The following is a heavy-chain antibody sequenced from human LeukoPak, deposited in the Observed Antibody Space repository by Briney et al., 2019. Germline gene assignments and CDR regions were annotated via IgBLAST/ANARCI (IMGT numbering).Heavy chain of an antibody. J-gene: IGHJ4*02. V-gene: IGHV3-23*01. Sequence: GGSLRLSCAASGFTFSSYAMSWVRQAPGKGLEWVSAISGSGGSTYYADSVKGRFTISRDDSKNTLYLQMNSLRAEDTAVYYCAKDIVVVPAASSGWDYFDYWGQGTLVTVSS. D-gene: IGHD2-2*01. CDR2: ISGSGGST. CDR1: GFTFSSYA. CDR3: AKDIVVVPAASSGWDYFDY.